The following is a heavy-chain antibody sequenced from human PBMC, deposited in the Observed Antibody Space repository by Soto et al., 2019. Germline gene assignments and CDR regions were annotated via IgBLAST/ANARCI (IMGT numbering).Heavy chain of an antibody. CDR2: IYHSGST. D-gene: IGHD4-4*01. CDR1: SGSISSSNW. V-gene: IGHV4-4*02. CDR3: ARGAQSDYYYYMDV. Sequence: PSETLSLTCAVSSGSISSSNWWSWVRQPPGKGLEWIGEIYHSGSTNYNPSLKSRVTISVDKSKNQFSLKLSSVTAADTAVYYCARGAQSDYYYYMDVWGKGTTVTVSS. J-gene: IGHJ6*03.